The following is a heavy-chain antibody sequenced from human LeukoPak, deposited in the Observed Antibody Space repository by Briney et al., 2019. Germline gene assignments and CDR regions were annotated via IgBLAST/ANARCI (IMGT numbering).Heavy chain of an antibody. CDR2: ISYDGSNK. D-gene: IGHD6-6*01. CDR3: AREAAYSSSLDY. J-gene: IGHJ4*02. V-gene: IGHV3-30-3*01. Sequence: PGGSLRLSCAASGFTFSSYAMHWVRQAPGKGLEWVAVISYDGSNKYYADSVKGRFTISRDNSKNTLYLQMNSLRAEDTAVYYCAREAAYSSSLDYWGQGALVTVSS. CDR1: GFTFSSYA.